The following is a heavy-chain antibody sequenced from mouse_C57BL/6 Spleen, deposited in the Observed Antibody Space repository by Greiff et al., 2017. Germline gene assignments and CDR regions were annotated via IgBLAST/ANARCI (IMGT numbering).Heavy chain of an antibody. V-gene: IGHV1-54*01. J-gene: IGHJ4*01. CDR2: INPGSGGT. D-gene: IGHD1-2*01. CDR3: ARSDYYGLYYAMDY. CDR1: GYAFPNYL. Sequence: VQLQPSGAELVRPGPSVKVSCKASGYAFPNYLIEWVKQRPGQGLEWIGVINPGSGGTHYNEKFKGKATLTAYTSSSTAYMRLSSLTSEDSAVYFCARSDYYGLYYAMDYWGQGTSVTVSS.